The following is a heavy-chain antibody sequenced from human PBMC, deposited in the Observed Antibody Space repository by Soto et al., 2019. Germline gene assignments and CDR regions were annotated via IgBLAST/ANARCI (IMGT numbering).Heavy chain of an antibody. Sequence: PGESLKISCAASGFTFSSYSMNWVRQAPGKGLEWVSSISSSSSYIYYADSVKGRFTISRDDAKNSLYLQMNSLRAEDTAVYYCARDRAYSSSSGSGTSYYYYYGMDVWGQGTTVTVSS. CDR2: ISSSSSYI. CDR3: ARDRAYSSSSGSGTSYYYYYGMDV. D-gene: IGHD6-6*01. V-gene: IGHV3-21*01. J-gene: IGHJ6*02. CDR1: GFTFSSYS.